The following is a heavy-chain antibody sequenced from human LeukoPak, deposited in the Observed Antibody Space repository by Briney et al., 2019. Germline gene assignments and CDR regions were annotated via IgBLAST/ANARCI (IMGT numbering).Heavy chain of an antibody. CDR1: GGSISTSNYY. Sequence: SETLSLTCTVSGGSISTSNYYWGWIRQPPGKGLEWIGNIFYSGSTYYSPSLRSRVTISLDTSRNQFSLKLSSVTAADTAVYYCARREQQLAHNWFDPWGQGTLVTVSS. J-gene: IGHJ5*02. D-gene: IGHD6-13*01. V-gene: IGHV4-39*01. CDR3: ARREQQLAHNWFDP. CDR2: IFYSGST.